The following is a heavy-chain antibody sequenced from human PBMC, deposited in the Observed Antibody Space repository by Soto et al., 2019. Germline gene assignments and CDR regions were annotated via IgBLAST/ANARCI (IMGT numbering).Heavy chain of an antibody. J-gene: IGHJ1*01. V-gene: IGHV4-30-4*01. CDR2: IFYSGDT. Sequence: VQLQGSGPGLLKPSQTLSLTCTVSGASVNTGDYYWSYIRLPPGKGLEWLGYIFYSGDTYYNPSLKSRATISLNTSRNQFSLTLTSVTDADTALYYCVGTGTTDDFWGQGTLVTVSS. CDR3: VGTGTTDDF. CDR1: GASVNTGDYY. D-gene: IGHD1-7*01.